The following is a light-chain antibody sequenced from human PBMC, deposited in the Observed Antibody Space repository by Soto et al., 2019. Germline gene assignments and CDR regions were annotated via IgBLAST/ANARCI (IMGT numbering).Light chain of an antibody. V-gene: IGKV1-5*01. CDR3: QQYNSYSWT. CDR2: DAS. Sequence: DIQMAQSPSSLSASVGDRGTLTCRASQSISSYLNWYQQKPGKAPKLLIYDASSLESGVPSRFSGSGSGTEFTLTISSLQPDDFATYYCQQYNSYSWTFGQGTKVDI. J-gene: IGKJ1*01. CDR1: QSISSY.